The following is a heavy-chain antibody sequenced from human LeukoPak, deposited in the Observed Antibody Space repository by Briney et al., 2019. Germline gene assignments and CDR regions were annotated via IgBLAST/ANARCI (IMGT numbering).Heavy chain of an antibody. D-gene: IGHD3-10*01. V-gene: IGHV4-59*01. J-gene: IGHJ5*02. CDR1: GASITSSY. CDR3: ARDGYGSGSYGWFDP. CDR2: IYSGST. Sequence: PSETLSLTCSVSGASITSSYWSWIRQTPGKGLEWIGNIYSGSTNYNPSFESRVTVSLDTPKNHFSLRLTSVTAADTALYHCARDGYGSGSYGWFDPWGQGTLVTVSS.